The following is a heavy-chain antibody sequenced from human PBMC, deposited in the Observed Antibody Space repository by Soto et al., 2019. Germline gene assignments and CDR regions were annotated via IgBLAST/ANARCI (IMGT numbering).Heavy chain of an antibody. CDR3: ARAVVAATLLD. D-gene: IGHD2-15*01. V-gene: IGHV3-74*01. J-gene: IGHJ4*02. CDR1: GFTFSNYW. CDR2: LNLDGTKT. Sequence: EVPLVESGGGLVHPGGSLRLSCVASGFTFSNYWMYWVRQAPGKGLLWVSRLNLDGTKTTYADSVKGRFIISRYNAKNSLYLQMNSLRDEDTAVYYCARAVVAATLLDWVQGTLVTVSS.